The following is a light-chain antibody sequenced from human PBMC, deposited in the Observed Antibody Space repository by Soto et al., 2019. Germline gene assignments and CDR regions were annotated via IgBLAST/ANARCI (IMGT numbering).Light chain of an antibody. CDR3: SSSAGNNNLV. Sequence: QSALTQPPSASGSPGQSVTISCTGTSSDVGGYNYVSWYQHHPGKAPKLMIFEVNKRPSGVPDRFSGSKSGNTASLTVSGLQAEDEVDYYCSSSAGNNNLVFGTGTKLTVL. CDR2: EVN. CDR1: SSDVGGYNY. V-gene: IGLV2-8*01. J-gene: IGLJ1*01.